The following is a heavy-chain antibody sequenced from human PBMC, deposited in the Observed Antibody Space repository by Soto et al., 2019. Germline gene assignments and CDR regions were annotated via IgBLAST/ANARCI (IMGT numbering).Heavy chain of an antibody. CDR3: ARAKTYYGSKGWFDP. CDR1: GFPLGTHD. J-gene: IGHJ5*02. V-gene: IGHV3-23*01. CDR2: ISGPGDKT. D-gene: IGHD3-22*01. Sequence: GGSLRLSCSASGFPLGTHDMGWVRQAPGTGLEWVSSISGPGDKTYYSNAVTGRFTISRDNSKNTLHLQMESLRAEDTAIYYCARAKTYYGSKGWFDPWGQGTLVTVSS.